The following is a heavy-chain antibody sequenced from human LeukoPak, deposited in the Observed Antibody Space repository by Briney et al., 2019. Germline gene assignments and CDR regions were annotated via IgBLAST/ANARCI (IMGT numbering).Heavy chain of an antibody. CDR2: IYYSGST. J-gene: IGHJ4*02. CDR1: GGSISSYY. Sequence: PSETLSLTCTVSGGSISSYYWSWIRQPPGKGLEWIGYIYYSGSTNYNPSLRSRVTISVDTSKNQFSLKLSSVTTADTAVYYCAREYCSGGNCAFDYWGRGTLVTVSS. CDR3: AREYCSGGNCAFDY. V-gene: IGHV4-59*01. D-gene: IGHD2-15*01.